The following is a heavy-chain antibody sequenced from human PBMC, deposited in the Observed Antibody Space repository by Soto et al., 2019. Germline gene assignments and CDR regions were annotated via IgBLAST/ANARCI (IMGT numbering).Heavy chain of an antibody. D-gene: IGHD2-2*01. J-gene: IGHJ3*02. V-gene: IGHV3-74*03. Sequence: EVQLVESGGDLVRPGGSLRLSCAASGFTLSGHWMHWVRQVPGKGLEWGSRVNTDGGTSAYADSVKGRFTISRENAKNTLYLQMSGLRAEDAAVYYCAREAVYCSSTSCYRRAFDTWGQGTTVSVSS. CDR2: VNTDGGTS. CDR3: AREAVYCSSTSCYRRAFDT. CDR1: GFTLSGHW.